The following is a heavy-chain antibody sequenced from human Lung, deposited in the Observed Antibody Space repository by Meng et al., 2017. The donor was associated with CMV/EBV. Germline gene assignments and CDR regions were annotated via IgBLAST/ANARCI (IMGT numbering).Heavy chain of an antibody. CDR3: ARLFHTSLGTNYYYGMDV. D-gene: IGHD3/OR15-3a*01. CDR2: INPNTGDT. J-gene: IGHJ6*02. CDR1: GYTFTGHN. V-gene: IGHV1-2*02. Sequence: ASVKVSCKASGYTFTGHNIHWVRQAPGQGLEWMGWINPNTGDTNYAQKFQGRVTLTGDTSISTAYMELSRLKSDDTAVFFCARLFHTSLGTNYYYGMDVWGQGTTVTVSS.